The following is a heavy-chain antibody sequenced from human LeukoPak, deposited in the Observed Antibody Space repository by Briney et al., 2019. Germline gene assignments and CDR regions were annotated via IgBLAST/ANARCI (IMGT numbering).Heavy chain of an antibody. V-gene: IGHV3-21*06. D-gene: IGHD6-13*01. J-gene: IGHJ4*02. CDR3: ARDGSGWSRDY. Sequence: GGSLRLPCAASGFTFSIYSMNWVRLAPGKGLEWLSLIGHTGDTVYYADSVRGRFTTSRDNAKNLVYLQVNSLRAEDSAIYYCARDGSGWSRDYWGQGTLVTVSS. CDR2: IGHTGDTV. CDR1: GFTFSIYS.